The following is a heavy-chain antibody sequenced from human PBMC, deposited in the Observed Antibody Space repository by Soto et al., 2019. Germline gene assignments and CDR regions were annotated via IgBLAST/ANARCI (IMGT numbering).Heavy chain of an antibody. J-gene: IGHJ3*02. D-gene: IGHD2-15*01. V-gene: IGHV3-23*01. CDR1: GFTFSIYA. CDR2: VTTNGGST. Sequence: TGGSLRLSCAASGFTFSIYAMSWVRQAPGKGLEWVSIVTTNGGSTYYADSVKGRFTISRDNSKNTLYLQMSSLRAEDMAVYYCVKESLGYCSGGSCYRGGFDIWGQGTMVTVSS. CDR3: VKESLGYCSGGSCYRGGFDI.